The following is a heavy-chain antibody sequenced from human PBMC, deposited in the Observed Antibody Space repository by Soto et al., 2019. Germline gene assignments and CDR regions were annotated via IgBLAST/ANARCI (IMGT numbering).Heavy chain of an antibody. CDR3: AKDRIAVDGTAYGVDV. J-gene: IGHJ6*02. CDR1: GFTFSSYA. D-gene: IGHD6-19*01. V-gene: IGHV3-23*01. CDR2: ITGSGVST. Sequence: GGSLRLSCSASGFTFSSYAMSWVRQAPGKGLEWVSAITGSGVSTYYADSVKGRFAISRDNSQNTLFLQMNSLRAEDTAIYYCAKDRIAVDGTAYGVDVWGQGTTVTVSS.